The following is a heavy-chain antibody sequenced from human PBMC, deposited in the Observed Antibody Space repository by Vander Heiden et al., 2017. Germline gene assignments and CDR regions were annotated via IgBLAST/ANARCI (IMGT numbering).Heavy chain of an antibody. J-gene: IGHJ5*02. CDR2: IYYSGST. CDR1: GDSISNYY. V-gene: IGHV4-59*01. Sequence: QVQLQESGPGLVKPSETLSLICTVSGDSISNYYWNWIRQPPGKVLEWIWSIYYSGSTDYNPSLKSRVTISIDTSKSQFSLKVSSVTAADTAVYYCAKARRPKGFDPWGQGTLVTVSS. CDR3: AKARRPKGFDP.